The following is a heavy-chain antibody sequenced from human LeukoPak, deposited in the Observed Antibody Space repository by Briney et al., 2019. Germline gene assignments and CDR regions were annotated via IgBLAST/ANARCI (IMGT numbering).Heavy chain of an antibody. CDR3: AKDPTHYLLDRGSTSYFDY. J-gene: IGHJ4*02. Sequence: GGSLRLSCAASGFTFSYYGMHWVRQAPGKGLEWVAVMRYDGSIKYYVDSVKGRFTISRDNSNNMLFLQMNSLTAEDTAVYFCAKDPTHYLLDRGSTSYFDYWGQGTLVTVSS. D-gene: IGHD3-3*01. CDR1: GFTFSYYG. V-gene: IGHV3-30*02. CDR2: MRYDGSIK.